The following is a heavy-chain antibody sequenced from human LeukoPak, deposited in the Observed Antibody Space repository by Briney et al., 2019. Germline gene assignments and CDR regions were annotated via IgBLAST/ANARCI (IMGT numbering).Heavy chain of an antibody. CDR1: GFTFSSYW. D-gene: IGHD6-19*01. CDR3: ARTVYSSGWDFDY. Sequence: GGSLRLSCAASGFTFSSYWMSWVRLAPGKGREWVANIKQDGSEKYYVDSVKGRSTISKDNAKNSLYLQMNSLRAEDTAVYYCARTVYSSGWDFDYWGQGTLVTVSS. V-gene: IGHV3-7*01. CDR2: IKQDGSEK. J-gene: IGHJ4*02.